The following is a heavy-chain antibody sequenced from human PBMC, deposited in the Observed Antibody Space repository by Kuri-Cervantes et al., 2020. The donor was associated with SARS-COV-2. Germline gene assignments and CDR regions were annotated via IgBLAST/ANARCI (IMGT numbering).Heavy chain of an antibody. CDR2: IIPIFGTA. V-gene: IGHV1-69*13. J-gene: IGHJ6*02. D-gene: IGHD5-18*01. CDR1: GGTFSSYA. Sequence: SVKVSCKASGGTFSSYAISWVRQAPGQGLEWMGGIIPIFGTANYAQKFQGRVTITADESTSTAYMELSSLRSDDTAVYYCAREGEQLWLRSHYYYYGMDVWGQGTTVTVSS. CDR3: AREGEQLWLRSHYYYYGMDV.